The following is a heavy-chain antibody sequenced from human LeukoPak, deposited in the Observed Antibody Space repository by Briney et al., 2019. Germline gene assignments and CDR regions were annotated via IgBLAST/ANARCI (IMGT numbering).Heavy chain of an antibody. CDR2: IKQDGSDK. J-gene: IGHJ6*03. Sequence: GGSLRLSCAASGFTFSNYRMNWVRQAPGKGLEWVANIKQDGSDKYYVDSVKGRFTISRDNAKNSLYLQMNSLRAEDTAVYYCAREKGNYDGYYNYYMDVWGKGTTVTVSS. CDR1: GFTFSNYR. CDR3: AREKGNYDGYYNYYMDV. D-gene: IGHD4-11*01. V-gene: IGHV3-7*01.